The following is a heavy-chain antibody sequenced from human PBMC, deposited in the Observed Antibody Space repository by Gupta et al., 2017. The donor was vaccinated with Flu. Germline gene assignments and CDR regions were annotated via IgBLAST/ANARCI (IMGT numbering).Heavy chain of an antibody. J-gene: IGHJ3*02. CDR3: ARDLSDSTYHDAFDI. D-gene: IGHD2-21*02. V-gene: IGHV3-21*01. CDR2: ISSSSIYI. Sequence: MNWVRQAPGKGLEWVSSISSSSIYIYYADSLKGRFTISRDNPKNSMYLQMNSLRAEDTAIYYCARDLSDSTYHDAFDIWGQGTMVIVSS.